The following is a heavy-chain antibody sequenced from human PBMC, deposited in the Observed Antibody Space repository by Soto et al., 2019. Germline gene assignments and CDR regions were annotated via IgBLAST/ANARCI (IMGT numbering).Heavy chain of an antibody. J-gene: IGHJ4*02. CDR1: GGSISSGGYC. Sequence: QLQLQESGSGLVKPSQTLSLTFAVSGGSISSGGYCWSWIRQPPGKCLEWIGYIYHSGSTYYNPSLKSRVTISVDRSKNQFSLMLSSVTAADTAVYYCARAYCGGDCYLYYFDYWGQGTLVTVSS. V-gene: IGHV4-30-2*01. CDR2: IYHSGST. CDR3: ARAYCGGDCYLYYFDY. D-gene: IGHD2-21*02.